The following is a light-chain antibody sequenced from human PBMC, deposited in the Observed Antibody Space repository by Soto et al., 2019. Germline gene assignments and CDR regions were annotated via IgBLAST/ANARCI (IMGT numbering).Light chain of an antibody. J-gene: IGLJ2*01. CDR1: SGHSNYA. CDR2: LNSDGSH. V-gene: IGLV4-69*01. CDR3: QTWGSGLGV. Sequence: QPVLTQSPSASASLGASVKLTCTLSSGHSNYAIAWHQQQSEKGPRYLMKLNSDGSHSKGDGIPDRFSGSSSGAERYLTISSLQSEDEADYYCQTWGSGLGVFGGGTKLTVL.